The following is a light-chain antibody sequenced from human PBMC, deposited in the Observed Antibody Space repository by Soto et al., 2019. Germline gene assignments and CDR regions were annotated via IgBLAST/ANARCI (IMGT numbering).Light chain of an antibody. CDR2: GAS. J-gene: IGKJ2*01. CDR1: QSVSSGY. CDR3: QQYGSSTET. Sequence: EIVLTQSPGTQSLSPGQRATLSCRASQSVSSGYLAWYQLRPGQAPRLLIYGASSRATGIPARFSGSGSGTDFTLTLSRLEPEDFAVYYCQQYGSSTETFGQGTKLEIK. V-gene: IGKV3-20*01.